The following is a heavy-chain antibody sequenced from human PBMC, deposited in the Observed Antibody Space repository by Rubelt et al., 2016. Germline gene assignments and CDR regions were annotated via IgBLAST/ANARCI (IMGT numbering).Heavy chain of an antibody. J-gene: IGHJ1*01. CDR3: AKVSYGGAAADFQH. CDR2: ISGSGGST. V-gene: IGHV3-23*04. Sequence: EEQLAESGGGLVQPGGSLRLSCAASGFTVSSNYMSWVRQAPGKGLEWVSAISGSGGSTYYADSVKGRFTISRDNSKNTLYLQMNSLRAEDTAVYYCAKVSYGGAAADFQHWGQGTLVTVSS. D-gene: IGHD6-13*01. CDR1: GFTVSSNY.